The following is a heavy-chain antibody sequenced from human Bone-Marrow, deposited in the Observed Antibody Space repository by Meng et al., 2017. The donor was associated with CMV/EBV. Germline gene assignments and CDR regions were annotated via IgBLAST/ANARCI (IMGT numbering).Heavy chain of an antibody. CDR3: TRQRYCSSTSCPSPFDI. D-gene: IGHD2-2*01. Sequence: GESLKISCKGSGYSFTSYWIGWGCQMPGKGLEWMGIIYPGDSDTRYSPSFQGQVTISADKSISTANLQWSSQKASDTAMYYRTRQRYCSSTSCPSPFDIWGQGTMVTVSS. CDR2: IYPGDSDT. CDR1: GYSFTSYW. J-gene: IGHJ3*02. V-gene: IGHV5-51*01.